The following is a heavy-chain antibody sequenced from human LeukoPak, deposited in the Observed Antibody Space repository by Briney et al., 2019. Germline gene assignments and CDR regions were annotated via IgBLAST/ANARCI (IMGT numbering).Heavy chain of an antibody. J-gene: IGHJ4*02. Sequence: GGSLRLSCAASGFTFSSYAMSWVRQAPGKGLEWVSAISGSGGSTYYADSVKGGFTISRDKAKNSLYLQINSLRAEDTAVYYCAKIRLFGSGSYAGFFDYWGQGTLVTVSS. CDR2: ISGSGGST. V-gene: IGHV3-23*01. CDR1: GFTFSSYA. CDR3: AKIRLFGSGSYAGFFDY. D-gene: IGHD3-10*01.